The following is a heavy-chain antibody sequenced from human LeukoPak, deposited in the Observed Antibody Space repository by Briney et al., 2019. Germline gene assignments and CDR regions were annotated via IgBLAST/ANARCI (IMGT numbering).Heavy chain of an antibody. CDR3: ARLIQFGYSSGWYRFGMDV. J-gene: IGHJ6*02. Sequence: GESLKISCKGSGYSFTSYWISWVRQMPGKGLEWMGRIDPSDSYTNYSPSFQGHVTISADKSISTAYLQWSSLKASDTAMYYCARLIQFGYSSGWYRFGMDVWGQGTTVTVSS. D-gene: IGHD6-19*01. CDR1: GYSFTSYW. V-gene: IGHV5-10-1*01. CDR2: IDPSDSYT.